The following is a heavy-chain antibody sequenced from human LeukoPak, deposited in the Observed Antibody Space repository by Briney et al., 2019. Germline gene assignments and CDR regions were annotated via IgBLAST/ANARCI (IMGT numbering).Heavy chain of an antibody. D-gene: IGHD6-19*01. CDR1: GFTFSSYS. CDR2: ISYDGSNK. J-gene: IGHJ4*02. V-gene: IGHV3-30*18. CDR3: AKADGSGWYGLDY. Sequence: PGGSLRLSCAASGFTFSSYSMHWIRQAPGKGLEWVAVISYDGSNKYYADSVKGRFTISRDNSKNTLYLQMNSLRAEDTAVYYCAKADGSGWYGLDYWGQGTLVTVSS.